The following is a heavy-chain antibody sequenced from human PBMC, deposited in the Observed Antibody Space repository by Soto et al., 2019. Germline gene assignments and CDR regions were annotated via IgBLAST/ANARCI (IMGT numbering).Heavy chain of an antibody. V-gene: IGHV3-48*01. J-gene: IGHJ3*02. CDR2: ISSSSSTI. CDR1: GFTFSSYS. CDR3: ARDRGDMITENDAFDI. D-gene: IGHD3-16*01. Sequence: GGSLRLSCAASGFTFSSYSMNWVRQAPGKGLEWVSYISSSSSTIYYADSVKGRFTISRDNAKNSLYLQMNSLRAEDTAVYYCARDRGDMITENDAFDIWGQGTMVTVSS.